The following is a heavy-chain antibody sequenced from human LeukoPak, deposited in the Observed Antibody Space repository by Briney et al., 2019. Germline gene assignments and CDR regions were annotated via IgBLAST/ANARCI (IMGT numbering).Heavy chain of an antibody. Sequence: GGSLRLSCAASGFTFSSYEMNWVRQAPGKGLEWVSYISSSGSTIYYADSVKGRFTISRDNAKNSLYLQMNSLRAEDTAVYYCARDRGFRRRRWFGELEVFNYYYMDVWGKGTTVTISS. D-gene: IGHD3-10*01. J-gene: IGHJ6*03. CDR2: ISSSGSTI. CDR1: GFTFSSYE. V-gene: IGHV3-48*03. CDR3: ARDRGFRRRRWFGELEVFNYYYMDV.